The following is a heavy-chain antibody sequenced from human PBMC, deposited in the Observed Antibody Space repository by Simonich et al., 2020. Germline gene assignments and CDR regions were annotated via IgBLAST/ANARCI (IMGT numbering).Heavy chain of an antibody. J-gene: IGHJ4*02. CDR3: ARERAAAGEAFDY. CDR1: GFTFSSYG. V-gene: IGHV3-33*01. CDR2: IWYDGSNK. Sequence: QVQMVESGGGVVQPGRSLRLSCAASGFTFSSYGMHGVRQAPGKGRGWVEVIWYDGSNKYYADSVNGRFTISRDNSKNTLYLQMNSLRAEDTAVYYCARERAAAGEAFDYWGQGTLVTVSS. D-gene: IGHD6-13*01.